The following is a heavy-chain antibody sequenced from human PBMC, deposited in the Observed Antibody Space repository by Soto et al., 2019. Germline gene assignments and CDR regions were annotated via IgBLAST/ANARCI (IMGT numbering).Heavy chain of an antibody. Sequence: PGGSLRLSCAASGFTFSSYGMHWVRQAPGKGLEWVAVIWYDGSNKYYADSVKGRFTISRDNSKNTLYLQMNSLRAEDTAVYYCARESGRYSSSWYFDYWGQGTLVTVS. D-gene: IGHD6-13*01. CDR1: GFTFSSYG. V-gene: IGHV3-33*01. CDR3: ARESGRYSSSWYFDY. CDR2: IWYDGSNK. J-gene: IGHJ4*02.